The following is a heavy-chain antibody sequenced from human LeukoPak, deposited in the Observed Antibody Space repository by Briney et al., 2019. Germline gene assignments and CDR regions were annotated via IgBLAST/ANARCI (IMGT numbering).Heavy chain of an antibody. J-gene: IGHJ5*02. CDR1: GGSISSYY. CDR2: IYYSGST. Sequence: PSETLSLTCTVSGGSISSYYWSWIRQPPGKGLEWIGYIYYSGSTNYNPSLKSRFTISVDTSKNQFSLKLSSVTAADTAVYYCARTVVPAATPGFDPWGQGTLVTVSS. D-gene: IGHD2-2*01. CDR3: ARTVVPAATPGFDP. V-gene: IGHV4-59*01.